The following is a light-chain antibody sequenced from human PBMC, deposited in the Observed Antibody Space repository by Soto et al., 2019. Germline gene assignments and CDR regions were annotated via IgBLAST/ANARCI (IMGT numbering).Light chain of an antibody. V-gene: IGKV3-20*01. Sequence: VLTQSPGTLSLSPGERGTLSCRASQRVSSIFLAWYQQKPGQAPRLLIYGASSRATGIPDRFSGSGSGTDFTLTISRLEPEDSAVYYCQQYDTSPPIYTFGQGTKLEIK. CDR1: QRVSSIF. CDR3: QQYDTSPPIYT. J-gene: IGKJ2*01. CDR2: GAS.